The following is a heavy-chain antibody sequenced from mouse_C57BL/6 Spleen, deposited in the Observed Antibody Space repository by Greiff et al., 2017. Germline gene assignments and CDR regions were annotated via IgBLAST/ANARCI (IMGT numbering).Heavy chain of an antibody. CDR2: IRPNSGST. V-gene: IGHV1-64*01. CDR3: ARSYYSNYEYFDV. J-gene: IGHJ1*03. D-gene: IGHD2-5*01. Sequence: QVQLQQPGADLVKPGASVKLSCKASGYTFTSYWMHWVKQRPGQGLEWIGMIRPNSGSTNYNEKFKGKATLSVDKPSSTVYMQLSSLTSEDSAVYYCARSYYSNYEYFDVWGTGTTVTVAS. CDR1: GYTFTSYW.